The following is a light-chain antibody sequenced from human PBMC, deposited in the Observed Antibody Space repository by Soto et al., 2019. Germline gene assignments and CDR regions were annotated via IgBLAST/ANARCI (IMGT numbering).Light chain of an antibody. J-gene: IGLJ3*02. V-gene: IGLV2-11*01. Sequence: QSALTQPRSVSGSPGQSVTISCTGTSSDVGGYNYVSWYQQHPGKAPKLMIYDVSKWPSGVPERFSGSKSGNTASLTIAGLPAEDEADYYCCSYAGHSRWVFGGGTKLTVL. CDR2: DVS. CDR1: SSDVGGYNY. CDR3: CSYAGHSRWV.